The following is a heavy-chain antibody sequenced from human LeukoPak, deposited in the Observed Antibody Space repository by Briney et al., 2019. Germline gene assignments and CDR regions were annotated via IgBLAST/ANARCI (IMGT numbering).Heavy chain of an antibody. D-gene: IGHD4-17*01. CDR3: ARDQTVTTANHYYGMDV. V-gene: IGHV3-11*01. J-gene: IGHJ6*02. CDR2: ISSSGSTV. CDR1: GGSFSGYY. Sequence: LSLTCAVYGGSFSGYYWSWIRQAPGKGLEWVSYISSSGSTVYYADSVKGRFTISRDNAKNSLYLQMNSLRAEDTAVYYCARDQTVTTANHYYGMDVWGQGTTVTVSS.